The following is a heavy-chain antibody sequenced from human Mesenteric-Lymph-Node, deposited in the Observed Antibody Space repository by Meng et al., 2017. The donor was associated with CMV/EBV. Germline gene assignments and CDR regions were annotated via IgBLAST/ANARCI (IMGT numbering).Heavy chain of an antibody. Sequence: GESLKISCAASGFTVSSNYMRWVRQAPGEGLEWISNINEDGSEKNYVDFVKGRFTVSRDSAKKSLYLHMNALRAEDTAVYYCAREAPAAIPYALDLWGQGTTVTVSS. CDR2: INEDGSEK. CDR3: AREAPAAIPYALDL. CDR1: GFTVSSNY. V-gene: IGHV3-7*01. J-gene: IGHJ6*02. D-gene: IGHD2-2*02.